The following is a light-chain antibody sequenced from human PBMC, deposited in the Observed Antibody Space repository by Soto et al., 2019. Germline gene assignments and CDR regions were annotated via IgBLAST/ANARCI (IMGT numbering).Light chain of an antibody. CDR1: SGDIGGYDY. V-gene: IGLV2-14*01. CDR3: SSYASGNTLNYV. Sequence: QSALTQPASVSGSPGQSITISCTGTSGDIGGYDYVSWYQQHPGKAPKLMIYDVSHRPSGVSNRFSGSKSGNTASLTISGLQAEDEADYYCSSYASGNTLNYVFGTGTKLTVL. J-gene: IGLJ1*01. CDR2: DVS.